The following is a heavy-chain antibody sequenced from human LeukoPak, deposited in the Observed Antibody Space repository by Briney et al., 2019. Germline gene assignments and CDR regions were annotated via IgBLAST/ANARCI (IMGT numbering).Heavy chain of an antibody. Sequence: GGSLRLSCAGSGFTFSRHWMHWVRQAPGKGLVWVSRISLDGSTTLYSDSVRGRFTISRDNAKNTLYLQMNSLGAEDTAVYDCGSSEDGYIDYWGQGTRVSVSS. CDR3: GSSEDGYIDY. D-gene: IGHD5-24*01. J-gene: IGHJ4*02. V-gene: IGHV3-74*01. CDR2: ISLDGSTT. CDR1: GFTFSRHW.